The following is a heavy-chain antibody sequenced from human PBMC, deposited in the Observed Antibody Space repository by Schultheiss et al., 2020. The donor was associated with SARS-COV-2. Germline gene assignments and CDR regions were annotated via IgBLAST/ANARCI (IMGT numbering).Heavy chain of an antibody. CDR2: ISYDGSNK. D-gene: IGHD2-8*01. V-gene: IGHV3-30*03. CDR1: GFPFSDYY. CDR3: AREKPNNFDY. J-gene: IGHJ4*02. Sequence: GGSLRLSCAASGFPFSDYYMSWLRQAPGKGLEWVAVISYDGSNKYYADSVKGRFTISRDNSKNTLYLQMNSLRAEDTAVYYCAREKPNNFDYWGQGTLVTVSS.